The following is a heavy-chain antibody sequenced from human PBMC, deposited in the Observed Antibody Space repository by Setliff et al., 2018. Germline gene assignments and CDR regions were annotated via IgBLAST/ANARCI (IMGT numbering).Heavy chain of an antibody. D-gene: IGHD3-3*01. V-gene: IGHV1-46*01. CDR2: INPSGGST. CDR3: ARENTAKNFWGEESDY. CDR1: GYRLIEVS. J-gene: IGHJ4*02. Sequence: ASVKVSCKVSGYRLIEVSMHWVRQAPGQGPEWMGIINPSGGSTSYAQKFQGRVTMTRDTSTNTVYMQLNSLRFEDRAVYYCARENTAKNFWGEESDYWGQGTLVTVSS.